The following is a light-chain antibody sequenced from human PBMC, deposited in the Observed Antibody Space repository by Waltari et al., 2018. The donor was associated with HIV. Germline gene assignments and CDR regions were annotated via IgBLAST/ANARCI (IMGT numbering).Light chain of an antibody. Sequence: SYVLTQPPSVSVAPGQTARITCGGNNIAAIKSVHWYRKSPCQAPLLVVYDDRDRPSGIPDRFSGSSSGDTATLTISRAEAGDEADYYCQVYSDRGDPVIFGGGTKLTVL. J-gene: IGLJ2*01. V-gene: IGLV3-21*02. CDR3: QVYSDRGDPVI. CDR2: DDR. CDR1: NIAAIKS.